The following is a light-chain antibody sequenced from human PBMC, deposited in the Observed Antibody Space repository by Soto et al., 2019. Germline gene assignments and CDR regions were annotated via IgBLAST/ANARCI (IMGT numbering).Light chain of an antibody. V-gene: IGLV2-14*01. Sequence: QSVVTQPASVSGSPGQSITISCTGTSNDVGGYNYVSWYQQHPGEAPKLVIFEVTNRPSGVSNRFSGSKSGNTASLTISGLQAEDEAEYYCSSFTSSSTVYVFGAGTKVTVL. J-gene: IGLJ1*01. CDR2: EVT. CDR1: SNDVGGYNY. CDR3: SSFTSSSTVYV.